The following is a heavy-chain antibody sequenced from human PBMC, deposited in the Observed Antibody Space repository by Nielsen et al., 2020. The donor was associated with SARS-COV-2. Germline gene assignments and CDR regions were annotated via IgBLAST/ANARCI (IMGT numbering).Heavy chain of an antibody. CDR3: ARERMVRGLYYFDY. Sequence: SVKVSCKASGYTFTGYYMHWVRQAPGQGLEWMGGIIPIFGTANYAQKFQGRVTITADKSTSTAYMELSSLRSEDTAVYYCARERMVRGLYYFDYWGQGTLVTVSS. J-gene: IGHJ4*02. CDR2: IIPIFGTA. CDR1: GYTFTGYY. D-gene: IGHD3-10*01. V-gene: IGHV1-69*06.